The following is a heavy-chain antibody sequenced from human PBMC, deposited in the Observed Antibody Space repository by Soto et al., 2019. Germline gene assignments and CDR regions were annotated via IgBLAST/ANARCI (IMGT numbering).Heavy chain of an antibody. CDR2: LQTDGSHP. J-gene: IGHJ4*02. Sequence: EVQLVESGGGFVQPGGSLRLSCVASGFTFNYYWMHWVRQDPGEGLMWVSRLQTDGSHPDYADSVKGRFTISRDNAKNTLYLQMNNLRAGDTAVYYFARGGDPDYWGQGNLVTVSS. CDR3: ARGGDPDY. D-gene: IGHD2-21*02. CDR1: GFTFNYYW. V-gene: IGHV3-74*01.